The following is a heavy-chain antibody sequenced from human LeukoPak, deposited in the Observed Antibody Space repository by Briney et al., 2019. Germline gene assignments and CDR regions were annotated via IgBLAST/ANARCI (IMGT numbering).Heavy chain of an antibody. D-gene: IGHD4-17*01. J-gene: IGHJ4*02. CDR2: IWYDGSQK. CDR1: GFTFRNAG. Sequence: PGGSLRLSCAVSGFTFRNAGMHWVRQAPGKGLEWVAVIWYDGSQKYYADSVKGRFTISRDNSKNMLYLHTNSLRAEDTAVYFCARDRGDYNHNFDYWGQGTLVTVSS. CDR3: ARDRGDYNHNFDY. V-gene: IGHV3-33*01.